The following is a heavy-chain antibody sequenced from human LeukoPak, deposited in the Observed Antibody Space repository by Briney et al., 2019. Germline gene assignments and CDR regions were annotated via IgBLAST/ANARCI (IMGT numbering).Heavy chain of an antibody. CDR3: ASHVVLVTAAFDY. Sequence: GASVKVSCKASGGTFSSYAISWVRQAPGQGPEWMGRIIPILGIANYAQKFQGRVTITADKSTSTAYMELSSLRSEDTAVYYCASHVVLVTAAFDYWGQGTLVTVSS. D-gene: IGHD2-21*02. J-gene: IGHJ4*02. V-gene: IGHV1-69*04. CDR2: IIPILGIA. CDR1: GGTFSSYA.